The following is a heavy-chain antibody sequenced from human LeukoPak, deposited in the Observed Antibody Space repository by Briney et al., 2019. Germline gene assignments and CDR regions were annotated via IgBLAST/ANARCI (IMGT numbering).Heavy chain of an antibody. V-gene: IGHV4-59*05. Sequence: PGGSLRLSCAASGFTFSSYEMHWIRQPPGKGLEWIGSIYSSGSTYYNSSPKSRVTISIDTSKNQVSLKMSSVTAADTAVYYCAKSGGYGLIDYWGQGTLVTVSS. J-gene: IGHJ4*01. CDR2: IYSSGST. D-gene: IGHD6-25*01. CDR3: AKSGGYGLIDY. CDR1: GFTFSSYE.